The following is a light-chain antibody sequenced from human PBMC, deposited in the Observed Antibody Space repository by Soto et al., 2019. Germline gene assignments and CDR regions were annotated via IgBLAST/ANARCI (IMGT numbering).Light chain of an antibody. CDR1: SSDVGGYNY. V-gene: IGLV2-11*01. J-gene: IGLJ2*01. Sequence: QSVLTQPRSVSGSPGQSVTISCTGTSSDVGGYNYVSWYQQHPGKAPKLMIYDVGKRPSGVPDRFSGSKSGNTASLTISGLQAEDEADYYCCSYAGSYTFYVVFGGGTKLTVL. CDR2: DVG. CDR3: CSYAGSYTFYVV.